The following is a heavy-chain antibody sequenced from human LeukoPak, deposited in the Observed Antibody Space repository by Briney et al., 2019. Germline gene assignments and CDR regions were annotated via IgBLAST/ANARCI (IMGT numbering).Heavy chain of an antibody. D-gene: IGHD6-13*01. Sequence: PSETLSLTCTVSGGSISSYYWGWIRQPPGKGLEWIGSIYYSGSTYYNPSLKSRVTISVDTSKNQFSLKLSSVTAADTAVYYCARTPRVGAYSSSWYAFGPWGQGTLVTVSS. V-gene: IGHV4-39*07. CDR1: GGSISSYY. CDR2: IYYSGST. J-gene: IGHJ5*02. CDR3: ARTPRVGAYSSSWYAFGP.